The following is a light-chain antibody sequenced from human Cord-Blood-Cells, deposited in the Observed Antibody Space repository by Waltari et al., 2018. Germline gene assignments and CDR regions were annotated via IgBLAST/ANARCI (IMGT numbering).Light chain of an antibody. CDR3: VLYMGSGISV. V-gene: IGLV8-61*01. CDR2: STN. J-gene: IGLJ3*02. Sequence: QTVVTQEPSFSVSPGGTVSITCCLRSGPVSPSFSPSWYQQTPGQAPRTLIYSTNTRSSGVPDRFSGSILGNKAALTITGAQADDESDYYCVLYMGSGISVFGGGTKLTVL. CDR1: SGPVSPSFS.